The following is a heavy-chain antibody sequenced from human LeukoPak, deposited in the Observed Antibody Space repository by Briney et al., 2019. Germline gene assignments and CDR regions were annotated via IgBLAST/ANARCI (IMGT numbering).Heavy chain of an antibody. CDR3: ASSAPIAVAGLGLRN. Sequence: PSETLSLTCAVYGGSFSGYYWSWIRQPPGKGLEWIGEINHSGSTNYNPSLKSRVTISVDTSKNQFSLKLSSVTAADTAVYYCASSAPIAVAGLGLRNWGQGTLVTVSS. J-gene: IGHJ4*02. V-gene: IGHV4-34*01. D-gene: IGHD6-19*01. CDR1: GGSFSGYY. CDR2: INHSGST.